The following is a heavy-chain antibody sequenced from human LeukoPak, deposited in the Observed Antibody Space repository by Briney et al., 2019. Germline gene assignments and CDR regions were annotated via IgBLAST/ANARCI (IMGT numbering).Heavy chain of an antibody. CDR2: INHSGST. J-gene: IGHJ3*02. CDR1: GGSFSGYY. CDR3: ARVLFTMTHGAFDI. D-gene: IGHD3-22*01. V-gene: IGHV4-34*01. Sequence: SETLSLTCAVYGGSFSGYYWSWIRQPPGKGLEWIGEINHSGSTNYNPSLKSRVTISVDTSKNQFSLKLSSVTAADTAVYYCARVLFTMTHGAFDIWGQGTMVTVSS.